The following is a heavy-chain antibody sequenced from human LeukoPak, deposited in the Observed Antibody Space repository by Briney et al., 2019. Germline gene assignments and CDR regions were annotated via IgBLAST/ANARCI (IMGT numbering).Heavy chain of an antibody. CDR2: IKQDGSEK. V-gene: IGHV3-7*01. Sequence: PGGSLRLSCAASGFTFSSYSMNWVRQAPGRGLEWVANIKQDGSEKYYVDSVKGRFTISRDNAKNSLYLQMNSLRAEDTAVYYCARDSITMIAFDYWGQGTLVTVSS. CDR3: ARDSITMIAFDY. CDR1: GFTFSSYS. D-gene: IGHD3-22*01. J-gene: IGHJ4*02.